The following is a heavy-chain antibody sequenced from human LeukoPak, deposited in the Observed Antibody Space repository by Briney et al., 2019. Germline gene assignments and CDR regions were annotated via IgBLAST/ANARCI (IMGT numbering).Heavy chain of an antibody. D-gene: IGHD1-26*01. CDR1: GFTFSGYA. CDR2: IWFDGSNT. Sequence: GGSLRLSCTPSGFTFSGYAMHWVRQAPGKGLGWVAVIWFDGSNTYYADSVKGRFTISRDNSKNTLYLQMNSLRAEDAAVYYCARGAQSGGYSGPFDIWGQGTMVTVSS. V-gene: IGHV3-33*01. CDR3: ARGAQSGGYSGPFDI. J-gene: IGHJ3*02.